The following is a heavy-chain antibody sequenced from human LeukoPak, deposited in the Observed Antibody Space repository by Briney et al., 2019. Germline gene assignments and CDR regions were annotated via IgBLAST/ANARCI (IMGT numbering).Heavy chain of an antibody. CDR2: ITGGGGNT. V-gene: IGHV3-23*01. D-gene: IGHD1-26*01. CDR3: ARDGEWELLRPAYFDY. CDR1: GFTFSSYA. J-gene: IGHJ4*02. Sequence: GGSLRLSCAASGFTFSSYAMSWVRQAPGKGLEWVSVITGGGGNTYYADSVKGRFTISRDNAKNSLYLQMNSLRAEDTAVYYCARDGEWELLRPAYFDYWGQGTLVTVSS.